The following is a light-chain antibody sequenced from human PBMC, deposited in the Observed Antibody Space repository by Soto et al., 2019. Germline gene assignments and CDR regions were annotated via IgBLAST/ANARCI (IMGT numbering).Light chain of an antibody. Sequence: QSVLTQPASVSGSPGQSITISCTGTSSDVGAYNYVSWYQHHPGKAPKLMIYDVSNRPSGVSTRFSGSKSGNTASLTISGLQAEDEADYYCGSYTTTSTLVFGTGTKVTVL. V-gene: IGLV2-14*03. J-gene: IGLJ1*01. CDR3: GSYTTTSTLV. CDR2: DVS. CDR1: SSDVGAYNY.